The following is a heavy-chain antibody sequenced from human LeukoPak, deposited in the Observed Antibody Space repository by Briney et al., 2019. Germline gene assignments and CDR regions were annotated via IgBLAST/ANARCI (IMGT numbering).Heavy chain of an antibody. V-gene: IGHV1-8*03. Sequence: SVKVSCKASGYTFTSYDINWVRQATGQGLEWMGWMNPNSGNTGYAQKFQGRVTITRNTSISTDYMELSSLRSEDTAVYYCAILSSTSYYYYYMDVWGKETTVTVSS. CDR2: MNPNSGNT. J-gene: IGHJ6*03. CDR1: GYTFTSYD. D-gene: IGHD2-2*01. CDR3: AILSSTSYYYYYMDV.